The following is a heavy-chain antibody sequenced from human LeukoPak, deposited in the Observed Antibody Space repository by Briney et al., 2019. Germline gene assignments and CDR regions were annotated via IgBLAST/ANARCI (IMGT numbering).Heavy chain of an antibody. J-gene: IGHJ4*02. D-gene: IGHD6-13*01. CDR2: ISYDGSNT. CDR3: AAIAAGGQIFDY. Sequence: PGGSLRLSCAASRFTFSSYVMHWVRQAPGEGLEWVAFISYDGSNTYYADSVKGRFTISRDNSKITLYMQLNSLRGDDTAVYFCAAIAAGGQIFDYWGQGTLSPSPQ. V-gene: IGHV3-30-3*01. CDR1: RFTFSSYV.